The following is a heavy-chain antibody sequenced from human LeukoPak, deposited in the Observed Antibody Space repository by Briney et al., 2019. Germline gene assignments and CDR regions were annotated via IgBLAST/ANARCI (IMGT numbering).Heavy chain of an antibody. V-gene: IGHV3-33*01. J-gene: IGHJ4*02. D-gene: IGHD6-19*01. CDR3: ARDPGVRWLVGFDY. CDR2: IWYDGSNK. Sequence: GGSLRLSCAASGFTFSSYGMHWVRQAPGKGLEWVAVIWYDGSNKYYADSVKGRFTISRDNSENTLYLQMDSLRAEDTAVYYCARDPGVRWLVGFDYWGQGTLVTVSS. CDR1: GFTFSSYG.